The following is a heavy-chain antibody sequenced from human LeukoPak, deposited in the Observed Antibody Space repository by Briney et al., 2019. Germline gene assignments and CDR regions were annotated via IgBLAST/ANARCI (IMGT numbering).Heavy chain of an antibody. J-gene: IGHJ4*02. CDR2: IRSKGDGGTT. CDR1: GFTFGYYA. CDR3: SRYSSSWDLDY. Sequence: PGGSLRLSCTASGFTFGYYAMSRVRQAPGKGLEWVGFIRSKGDGGTTEYAASVKGRFSISRDDSKSIAYLQMNSLKSEDTAVYYCSRYSSSWDLDYWGQGTLVTVSS. D-gene: IGHD6-13*01. V-gene: IGHV3-49*04.